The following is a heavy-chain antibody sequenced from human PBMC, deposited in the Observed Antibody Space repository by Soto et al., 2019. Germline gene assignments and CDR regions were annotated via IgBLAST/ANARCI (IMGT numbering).Heavy chain of an antibody. D-gene: IGHD6-13*01. J-gene: IGHJ6*02. CDR1: GGSITSSFY. Sequence: QLQLQESGPGLVKPSETLSLSCTVSGGSITSSFYWGWIRQPPGKGLEWIGSIYGTGNTYYNPSRKGRVTISADTSKNQFSLNLISVTAADTAVYYCRSSSRYSTDVWGQGATVTVSS. V-gene: IGHV4-39*01. CDR3: RSSSRYSTDV. CDR2: IYGTGNT.